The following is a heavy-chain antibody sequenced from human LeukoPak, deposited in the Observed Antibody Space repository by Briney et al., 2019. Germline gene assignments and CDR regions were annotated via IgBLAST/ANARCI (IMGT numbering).Heavy chain of an antibody. CDR1: GYTFTSYD. CDR2: MNPNSGNT. Sequence: APVKVSCKASGYTFTSYDINWVRQATGQGLEWMGWMNPNSGNTGYAQKFQGRVTMTRNTSISTAYMELSSLRSEGTAVYYCARSPVRGVIIDYWGQGTLVTVSS. D-gene: IGHD3-10*01. J-gene: IGHJ4*02. CDR3: ARSPVRGVIIDY. V-gene: IGHV1-8*01.